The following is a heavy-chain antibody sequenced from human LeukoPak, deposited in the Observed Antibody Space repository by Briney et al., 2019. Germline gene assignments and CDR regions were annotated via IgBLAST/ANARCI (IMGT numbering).Heavy chain of an antibody. CDR2: IKSKTDGGIT. J-gene: IGHJ4*02. D-gene: IGHD5-12*01. CDR3: TTGGYGGQFDY. Sequence: KPGGSLRLSCAASGFAFSNAWMSWVRQAPGKGLEWVGRIKSKTDGGITDYAAPVKGRFTISRDDSKNTLYLQMNSLKTEDTAVYYCTTGGYGGQFDYWGQGTLVTVSS. V-gene: IGHV3-15*01. CDR1: GFAFSNAW.